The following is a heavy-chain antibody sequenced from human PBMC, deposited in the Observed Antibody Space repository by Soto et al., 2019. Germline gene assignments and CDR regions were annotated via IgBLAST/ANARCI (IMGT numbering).Heavy chain of an antibody. CDR3: AKGGDFDF. D-gene: IGHD3-16*01. CDR1: GFTFSSYG. Sequence: QVQLVESGGGVVPPGRSLRPSCVVSGFTFSSYGMQWVRQAPGKGLQWVAILTSDGSYKSYADSVKGRFTISRDNSKNTVYLQMDSLRADDTAVYYCAKGGDFDFWGQGTLVTVSS. V-gene: IGHV3-30*18. CDR2: LTSDGSYK. J-gene: IGHJ4*01.